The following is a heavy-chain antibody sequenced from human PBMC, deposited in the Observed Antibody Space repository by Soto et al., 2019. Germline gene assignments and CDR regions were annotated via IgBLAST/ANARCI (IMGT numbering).Heavy chain of an antibody. J-gene: IGHJ5*02. Sequence: ASVKVSCKASGYTFSDYFVHWVRQAPGQGLEWMGWINPNSGDTNYAQKFQGWVTMTRDTSISVAFLELSRLTSDDTAVYYCARERTPGGSTLLRGLNWFDPWGQGTLVTVSS. CDR1: GYTFSDYF. CDR3: ARERTPGGSTLLRGLNWFDP. V-gene: IGHV1-2*04. D-gene: IGHD3-10*01. CDR2: INPNSGDT.